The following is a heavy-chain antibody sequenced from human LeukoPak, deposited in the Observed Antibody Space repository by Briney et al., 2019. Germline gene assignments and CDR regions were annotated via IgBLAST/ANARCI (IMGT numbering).Heavy chain of an antibody. J-gene: IGHJ4*02. CDR1: GGSISSYY. CDR2: INHSGST. D-gene: IGHD4-17*01. V-gene: IGHV4-34*01. Sequence: PSETLSLTCTVSGGSISSYYWSWIRQPAGKGLEWIGEINHSGSTNYNPSLKSRVTISVDTSKNQFSLKLSSVTAADTAVYYCARAMTTVTPIDYWGQGTLVTVSS. CDR3: ARAMTTVTPIDY.